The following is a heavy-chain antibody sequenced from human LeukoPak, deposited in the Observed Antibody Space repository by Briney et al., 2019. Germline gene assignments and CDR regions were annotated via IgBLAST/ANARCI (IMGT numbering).Heavy chain of an antibody. D-gene: IGHD3-16*01. CDR3: ARDLGHC. CDR1: GRSINSHY. J-gene: IGHJ4*02. Sequence: PSETLSLTCTVSGRSINSHYWSWVRQPPGKGLEWIGDISYSGSTNYNPSLKSRVTMSVDTSKNQFSLKLSSVTAADTAVYYCARDLGHCWGQGTLVTVSS. CDR2: ISYSGST. V-gene: IGHV4-59*11.